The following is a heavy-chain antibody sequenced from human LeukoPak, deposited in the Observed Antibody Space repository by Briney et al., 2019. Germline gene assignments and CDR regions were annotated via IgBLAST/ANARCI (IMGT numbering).Heavy chain of an antibody. CDR1: GFTFSSYW. V-gene: IGHV3-7*03. D-gene: IGHD4-17*01. Sequence: GGSLRLSCAASGFTFSSYWMSWVRQAPGKGREWVANIKQDGSEKYYVDSVKGRFTISRDNAKNSLYLQMNSLRAEDTAVYYCARESTTVTFYGMDVWGQGTTVTVSS. J-gene: IGHJ6*02. CDR2: IKQDGSEK. CDR3: ARESTTVTFYGMDV.